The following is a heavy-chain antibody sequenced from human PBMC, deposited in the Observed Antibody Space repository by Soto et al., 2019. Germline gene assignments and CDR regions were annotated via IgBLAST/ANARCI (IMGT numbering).Heavy chain of an antibody. CDR3: ARHPRDDYNYGGSGIFDY. CDR2: MYYSGSS. CDR1: GGSISSRTFW. V-gene: IGHV4-39*01. D-gene: IGHD4-4*01. Sequence: QLQLQESGPGLVKPSETLSLTCSVSGGSISSRTFWWAWIRQPPGKGLEWIGDMYYSGSSYSSPSLKSRVTLSVDTSKNQLSLKLNSVTAADTAVYYWARHPRDDYNYGGSGIFDYWGQGTLVTVSS. J-gene: IGHJ4*02.